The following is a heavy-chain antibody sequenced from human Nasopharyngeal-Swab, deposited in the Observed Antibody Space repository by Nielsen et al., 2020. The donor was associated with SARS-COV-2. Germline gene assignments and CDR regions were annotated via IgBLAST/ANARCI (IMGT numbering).Heavy chain of an antibody. J-gene: IGHJ4*02. CDR2: INPTGSDT. V-gene: IGHV5-51*01. CDR3: ARGADGYSSYFDY. Sequence: GESLKISCKASGYSFTTSWIGWVRQIPGKGLEWMGIINPTGSDTRYSPSFQGQVTISTDKSINTAYLQWSSLKASDTAMYYCARGADGYSSYFDYWGQGTLVTVSS. CDR1: GYSFTTSW. D-gene: IGHD5-24*01.